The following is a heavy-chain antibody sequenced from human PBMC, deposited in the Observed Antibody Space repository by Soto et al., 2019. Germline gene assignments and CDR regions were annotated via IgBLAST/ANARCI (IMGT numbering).Heavy chain of an antibody. D-gene: IGHD5-12*01. J-gene: IGHJ4*02. CDR3: ARGGYGYNFGLFY. V-gene: IGHV1-69*13. CDR2: IIPKLGSA. Sequence: ASVKFSCKASGGGNLRDYRTTWVRRAPGQGLEWMGGIIPKLGSANYAQNFQGRVTVTADESTNTVYMELGSLRSDDTAVCYWARGGYGYNFGLFYWGQGTPVTFSS. CDR1: GGGNLRDYR.